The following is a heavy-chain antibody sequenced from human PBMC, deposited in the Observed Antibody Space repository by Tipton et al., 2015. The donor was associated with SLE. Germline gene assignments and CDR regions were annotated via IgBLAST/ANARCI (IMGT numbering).Heavy chain of an antibody. D-gene: IGHD1-26*01. J-gene: IGHJ3*02. CDR1: GFTFSDYY. Sequence: SLRLSCAASGFTFSDYYMSWIRQAPGKGLEWVSYISSSSYTNYADSVKGRFTISRDNAKNSLYLQMNSLRAEDTAVYYCAREGVGATNAFDIWGQGTMVTVSS. V-gene: IGHV3-11*05. CDR2: ISSSSYT. CDR3: AREGVGATNAFDI.